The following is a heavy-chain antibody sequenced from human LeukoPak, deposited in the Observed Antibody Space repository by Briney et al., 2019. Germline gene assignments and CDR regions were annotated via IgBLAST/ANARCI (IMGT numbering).Heavy chain of an antibody. CDR1: GFTFSNYA. V-gene: IGHV3-30-3*01. J-gene: IGHJ3*02. CDR2: ISYDGNNK. D-gene: IGHD6-13*01. Sequence: GGSLRLSCAASGFTFSNYAIHWVRQAPGKGLEWVAVISYDGNNKYYADSVKGRFTISRDNSKNTLYLQMNSLRAEDSAVYYCATELRIAAAGFDAFDIWGQGTMVTVSS. CDR3: ATELRIAAAGFDAFDI.